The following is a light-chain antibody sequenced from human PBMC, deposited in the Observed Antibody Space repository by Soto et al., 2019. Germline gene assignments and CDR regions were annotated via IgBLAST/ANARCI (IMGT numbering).Light chain of an antibody. CDR3: QQYDNWPPGT. CDR2: GAS. J-gene: IGKJ1*01. V-gene: IGKV3-15*01. CDR1: QTISGT. Sequence: EIVMTQSPATLSVSPGGRATLSCGASQTISGTLAWYQQKPGQAPRLLIHGASTRAPGFPARFSGSGSGTDFTLTISSLQSEDFAVYYCQQYDNWPPGTFGQGTKVDIK.